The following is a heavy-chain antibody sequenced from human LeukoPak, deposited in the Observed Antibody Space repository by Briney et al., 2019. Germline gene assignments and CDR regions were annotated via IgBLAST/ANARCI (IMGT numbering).Heavy chain of an antibody. D-gene: IGHD2-2*01. Sequence: GKSPKTSCKGSGYSLTNYWINRGRQMPGKGVAWLGRIDPSDSYTNYSPSFQGHVTISADKFLSTAYLQWSSLKASDTAMYYCARRRSPGYCSRTSCRPENYYFDYWGQGTLVTVSS. J-gene: IGHJ4*02. CDR1: GYSLTNYW. CDR3: ARRRSPGYCSRTSCRPENYYFDY. V-gene: IGHV5-10-1*01. CDR2: IDPSDSYT.